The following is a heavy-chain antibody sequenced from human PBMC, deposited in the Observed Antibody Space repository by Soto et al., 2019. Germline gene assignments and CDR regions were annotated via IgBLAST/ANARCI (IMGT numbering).Heavy chain of an antibody. CDR3: ARDKLRGFSNWFDP. V-gene: IGHV3-66*01. CDR1: GFTVSSNY. Sequence: PGGSLRLSCAASGFTVSSNYLTWVRQAPGKGLEWVSVTHSDGTTYYADSVKGRFTISRDNSENTMYLQMNSLRAEDTAVYYCARDKLRGFSNWFDPWGQGT. D-gene: IGHD3-10*01. J-gene: IGHJ5*02. CDR2: THSDGTT.